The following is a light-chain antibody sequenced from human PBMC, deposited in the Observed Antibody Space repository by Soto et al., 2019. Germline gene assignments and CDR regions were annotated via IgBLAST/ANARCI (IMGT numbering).Light chain of an antibody. CDR1: QGISNY. CDR2: AAS. CDR3: QNYDSAPIT. Sequence: DIQMTQSPSSLSASVGNRVSITFRASQGISNYLARYQQKPGKVPKVLIYAASTLQPGVPSRFSGSGSGTDFTLTINSLQPDDIATYFCQNYDSAPITFGQGTRL. J-gene: IGKJ5*01. V-gene: IGKV1-27*01.